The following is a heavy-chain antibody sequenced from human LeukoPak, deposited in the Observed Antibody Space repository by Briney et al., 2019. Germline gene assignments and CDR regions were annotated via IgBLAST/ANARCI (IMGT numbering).Heavy chain of an antibody. Sequence: ASVKVSCKASGGTFSSHTISWVRQTPGQGLEWMGGITPIFGTAKYAQKFQGRVTITADESTSTAYMELSSLRSEDTAVYYCAREDAGASGYYGLSPFDYWGQGTLVTVSS. V-gene: IGHV1-69*13. CDR1: GGTFSSHT. CDR2: ITPIFGTA. D-gene: IGHD3-22*01. CDR3: AREDAGASGYYGLSPFDY. J-gene: IGHJ4*02.